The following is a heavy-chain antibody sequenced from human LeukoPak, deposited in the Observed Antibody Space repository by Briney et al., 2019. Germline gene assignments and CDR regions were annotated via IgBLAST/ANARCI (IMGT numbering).Heavy chain of an antibody. CDR1: GFAFNTYT. Sequence: GGSLRLSCAASGFAFNTYTKTWVRQAPGRGLEWVSSISNTSGYIYYADSVKGRSTISRGNAENSLYLQMNSLRAEDTAVYYCARVRGGYDYGCGPMDVWGKGTTVTVSS. CDR3: ARVRGGYDYGCGPMDV. D-gene: IGHD5-12*01. J-gene: IGHJ6*03. CDR2: ISNTSGYI. V-gene: IGHV3-21*01.